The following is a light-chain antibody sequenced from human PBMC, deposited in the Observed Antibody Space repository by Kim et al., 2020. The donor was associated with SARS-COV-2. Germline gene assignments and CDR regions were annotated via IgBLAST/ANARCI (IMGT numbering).Light chain of an antibody. J-gene: IGKJ4*01. Sequence: LAPVERPTLSCRASQNVDRYLAWYQQKPGQAPRLLIYDASSRAKGIPASVSGSGSGTDFTLTISSLEPEDFAVYYCQQRRNWPLTFGGGTKVDIK. CDR3: QQRRNWPLT. CDR2: DAS. V-gene: IGKV3-11*01. CDR1: QNVDRY.